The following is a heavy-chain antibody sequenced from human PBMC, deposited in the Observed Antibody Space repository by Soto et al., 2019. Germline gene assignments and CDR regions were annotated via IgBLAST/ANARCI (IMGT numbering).Heavy chain of an antibody. CDR1: GGSISSGDYY. Sequence: QMQLQESGPGLVKPSQTLSLTCTVSGGSISSGDYYWSWIRQPPGKGLEWIGYIYYSGSTNYNPSVQSRVTISVDTSNNQSALELSSVTAADRAVYYCARVRGRLLRFDPWGQGTLVTVSS. CDR2: IYYSGST. D-gene: IGHD2-15*01. V-gene: IGHV4-30-4*01. J-gene: IGHJ5*02. CDR3: ARVRGRLLRFDP.